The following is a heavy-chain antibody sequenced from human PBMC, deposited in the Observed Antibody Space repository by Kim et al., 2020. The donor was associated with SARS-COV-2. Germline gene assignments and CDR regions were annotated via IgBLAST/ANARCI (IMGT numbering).Heavy chain of an antibody. J-gene: IGHJ6*02. CDR3: ARDLVYYGMDV. CDR2: ST. D-gene: IGHD2-8*02. Sequence: STYYDDSVKGRFTISRDNSKNTLYLQMNSLRAEDTAVYYCARDLVYYGMDVWGQGTTVTVSS. V-gene: IGHV3-53*01.